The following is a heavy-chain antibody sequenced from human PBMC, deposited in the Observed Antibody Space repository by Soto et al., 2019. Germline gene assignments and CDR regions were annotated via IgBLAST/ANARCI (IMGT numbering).Heavy chain of an antibody. V-gene: IGHV1-2*02. CDR1: GYTFTGYY. J-gene: IGHJ4*02. D-gene: IGHD3-3*01. CDR3: ARVPPHYHFPSGHGTYAGNFDY. CDR2: INPNSGGT. Sequence: ASVKVSCKASGYTFTGYYMHWVRQAPGQGLEWMGWINPNSGGTNYAQKFQGRVTMTRDTSISTAYMELSRLRSDDTAVYYCARVPPHYHFPSGHGTYAGNFDYWGQGTLVTVSS.